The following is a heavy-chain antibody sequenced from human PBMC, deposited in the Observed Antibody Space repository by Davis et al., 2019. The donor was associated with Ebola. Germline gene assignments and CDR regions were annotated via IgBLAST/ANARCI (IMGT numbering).Heavy chain of an antibody. CDR3: ARDLRSGSYSLDY. CDR1: GYTFTSYG. V-gene: IGHV1-69*13. Sequence: SVKVSCKASGYTFTSYGISWVRQAPGQGLEWMGGIIPIFGTANYAQKFQGRVTVTADESTSTAYMELSSLRSEDTAVYYCARDLRSGSYSLDYWGQGTLVTVSS. CDR2: IIPIFGTA. D-gene: IGHD1-26*01. J-gene: IGHJ4*02.